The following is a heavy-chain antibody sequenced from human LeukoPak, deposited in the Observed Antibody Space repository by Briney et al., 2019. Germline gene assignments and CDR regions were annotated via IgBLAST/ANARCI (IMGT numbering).Heavy chain of an antibody. CDR2: ISGSGGST. CDR3: AREDRAIFGVVIISRHFDY. D-gene: IGHD3-3*01. Sequence: GGSLRLSCAASGFTFSSYAMSWVRQAPGKGLEWVSAISGSGGSTYYADSVKGRFTISRDNAKNSLYLQMNSLRAEDTAVYYCAREDRAIFGVVIISRHFDYWGQGTLVTVSS. J-gene: IGHJ4*02. CDR1: GFTFSSYA. V-gene: IGHV3-23*01.